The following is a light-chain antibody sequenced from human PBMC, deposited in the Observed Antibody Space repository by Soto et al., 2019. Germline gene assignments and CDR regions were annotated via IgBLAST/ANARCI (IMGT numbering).Light chain of an antibody. V-gene: IGLV7-46*01. CDR3: LLSDCGARRDV. CDR1: TGAVTSGHY. Sequence: QAVVTQEPSLTVSPGGTVTLTCGSSTGAVTSGHYPYWYQQKPGQAPRTLIYDTSNKHSWTPARFSGSLLGGKAALTLSGAQPEDEAEYYCLLSDCGARRDVFGTGTKVTVL. J-gene: IGLJ1*01. CDR2: DTS.